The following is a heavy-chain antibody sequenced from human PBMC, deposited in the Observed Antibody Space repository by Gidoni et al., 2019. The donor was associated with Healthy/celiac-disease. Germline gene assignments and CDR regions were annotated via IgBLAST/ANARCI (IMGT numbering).Heavy chain of an antibody. CDR2: INHSGST. D-gene: IGHD2-2*01. CDR3: ARGRYCSSTSCYEYRWFDY. Sequence: QVQLQQWGAGLLKPSETLSLTCAVYGGSFSGYYWSWIRQPPGKGLEWNGEINHSGSTNYNPSLKSRVTISVDTSKNQFALKLSSVTAADTAVYYCARGRYCSSTSCYEYRWFDYWGQGTLVTVSS. J-gene: IGHJ4*02. CDR1: GGSFSGYY. V-gene: IGHV4-34*01.